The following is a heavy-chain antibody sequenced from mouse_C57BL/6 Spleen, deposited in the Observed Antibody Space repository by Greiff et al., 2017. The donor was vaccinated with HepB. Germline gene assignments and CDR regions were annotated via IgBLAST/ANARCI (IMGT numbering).Heavy chain of an antibody. Sequence: VQLQQSGPELVKPGASVKISCKASGYAFSSSWMNWVKQRPGKGLEWIGRIYPGDGDTNYNGKFKGKATLTADKSSSTAYMQLSSLTSADSAVYVCDRATVVATHYFDYWGQGTTLTVSS. V-gene: IGHV1-82*01. CDR1: GYAFSSSW. CDR2: IYPGDGDT. CDR3: DRATVVATHYFDY. J-gene: IGHJ2*01. D-gene: IGHD1-1*01.